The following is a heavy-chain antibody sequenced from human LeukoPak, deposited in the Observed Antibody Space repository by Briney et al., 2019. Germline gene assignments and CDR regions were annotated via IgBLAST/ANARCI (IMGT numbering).Heavy chain of an antibody. Sequence: SVTVSCKASGGTFSSYAISWVRQAPGQGLEWMGRIIPILGIANYAQKFQGRVTITADKSTSTAYMELSSLRSEDTAVYYCARDNTVSFYDIVATENAFDIWGQGTMVTVSS. V-gene: IGHV1-69*04. CDR3: ARDNTVSFYDIVATENAFDI. J-gene: IGHJ3*02. D-gene: IGHD5-12*01. CDR1: GGTFSSYA. CDR2: IIPILGIA.